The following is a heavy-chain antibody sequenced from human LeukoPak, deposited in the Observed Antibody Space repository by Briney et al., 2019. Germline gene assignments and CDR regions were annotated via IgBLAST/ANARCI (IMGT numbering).Heavy chain of an antibody. J-gene: IGHJ3*02. CDR1: GFTFSTYW. CDR2: INSDGSST. V-gene: IGHV3-74*01. Sequence: GGSLRLSCAASGFTFSTYWMHWVRQAPGKGLVWVSHINSDGSSTTYADSVKGRFTISGDNAKNTLFLQMNSLRDEDTAVYFCASDLGATSVFDIWGQGTMVTVSS. D-gene: IGHD1-26*01. CDR3: ASDLGATSVFDI.